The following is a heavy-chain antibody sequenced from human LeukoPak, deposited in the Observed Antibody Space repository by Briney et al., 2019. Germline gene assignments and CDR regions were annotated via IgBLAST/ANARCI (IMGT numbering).Heavy chain of an antibody. CDR2: ISYDGSNK. J-gene: IGHJ4*02. V-gene: IGHV3-30*18. CDR1: GFTFSSYG. CDR3: AKDYPLRLGELSSPFDY. Sequence: GGSLRLSCAASGFTFSSYGMHWVRQAPGKGLEWVAVISYDGSNKYYADSVKGRFTISRDNSKSTLYLQMNSLRAEDTAVYYCAKDYPLRLGELSSPFDYWGQGTLVTVSS. D-gene: IGHD3-16*02.